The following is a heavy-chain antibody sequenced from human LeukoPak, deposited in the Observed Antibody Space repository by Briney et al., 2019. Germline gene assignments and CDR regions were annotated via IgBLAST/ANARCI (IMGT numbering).Heavy chain of an antibody. CDR3: ARDPHSNRDAFDI. V-gene: IGHV3-30*02. CDR1: GFTFNNFG. D-gene: IGHD1-14*01. CDR2: IGYDESKK. J-gene: IGHJ3*02. Sequence: GGSLRLSCEASGFTFNNFGMHWVRRAPGKGLEWVAFIGYDESKKYYAESVKGRFTISRDDSKNTLYLQMSALKTEDTAVYYCARDPHSNRDAFDIWGQGTMVTVSS.